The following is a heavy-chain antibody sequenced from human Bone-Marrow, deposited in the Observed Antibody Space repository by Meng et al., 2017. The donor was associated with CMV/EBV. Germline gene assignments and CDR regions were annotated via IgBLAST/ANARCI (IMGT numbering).Heavy chain of an antibody. J-gene: IGHJ6*02. V-gene: IGHV4-34*01. CDR1: GGSFSGYY. CDR2: ISDSGST. CDR3: ARNQAYYDFWSGYQHYYYGMDV. D-gene: IGHD3-3*01. Sequence: SETLSLTCAVYGGSFSGYYCSWIRQPPGKGLEWIGDISDSGSTQYNPSVKSRVTISVDTSKTQLSLRLSSVTAADTAVYYCARNQAYYDFWSGYQHYYYGMDVWGQGTTVTVSS.